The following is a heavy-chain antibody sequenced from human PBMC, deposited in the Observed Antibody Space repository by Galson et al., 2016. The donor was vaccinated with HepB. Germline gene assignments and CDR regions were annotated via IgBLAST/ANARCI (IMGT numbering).Heavy chain of an antibody. D-gene: IGHD3-22*01. CDR1: GFTFSSYS. V-gene: IGHV3-21*04. Sequence: SLRLSCAASGFTFSSYSMNWVRQAPGKGLEWVSSISTSSSYMYYADSVKGRFTISRDNANNTLYLQMNSLRAEDTAVYYCARHPDYYDNSGYLDYWGQGTLVTVSS. CDR3: ARHPDYYDNSGYLDY. CDR2: ISTSSSYM. J-gene: IGHJ4*02.